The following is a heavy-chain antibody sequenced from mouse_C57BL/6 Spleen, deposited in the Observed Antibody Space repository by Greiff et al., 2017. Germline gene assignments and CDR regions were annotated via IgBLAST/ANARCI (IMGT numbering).Heavy chain of an antibody. D-gene: IGHD2-12*01. Sequence: QVQLQQSGAELVRPGASVTLSCKASGYTFTDYEMHWVKQTPVHGLEWIGAIDPETGGTAYNQKFKGKAILTADKSSSTAYMELRSLTSEDSAVYYCTRYSPAWFAYWGQGTLVTVSA. V-gene: IGHV1-15*01. CDR1: GYTFTDYE. CDR3: TRYSPAWFAY. J-gene: IGHJ3*01. CDR2: IDPETGGT.